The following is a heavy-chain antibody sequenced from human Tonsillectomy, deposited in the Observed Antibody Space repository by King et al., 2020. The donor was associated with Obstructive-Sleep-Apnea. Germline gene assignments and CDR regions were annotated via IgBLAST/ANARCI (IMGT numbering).Heavy chain of an antibody. J-gene: IGHJ4*02. Sequence: QLVQSGAEVKKPGEFLKISCKGSGYIFATYWIGWARQMPRKGLEWMGIIYPGDSETRYSQDFEGQVTISADKSISTTYLQWSSLKASDSAMYYCARLNYYGNSAFYRTNSLGYWGQGTLVTVSS. V-gene: IGHV5-51*01. D-gene: IGHD3-22*01. CDR3: ARLNYYGNSAFYRTNSLGY. CDR1: GYIFATYW. CDR2: IYPGDSET.